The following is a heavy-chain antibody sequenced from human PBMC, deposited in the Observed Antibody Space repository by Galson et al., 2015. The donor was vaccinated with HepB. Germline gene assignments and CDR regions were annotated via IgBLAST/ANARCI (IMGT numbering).Heavy chain of an antibody. V-gene: IGHV3-30*18. D-gene: IGHD3-3*01. Sequence: SLRLSCAASGFTFSSYGMHWVRQAPGKGLEWVAVISYDGSNKYYADSVKGRFTISRDNSKNTLYLQMNSLRAEDTAVYYCAKSTQRSFWSVDDYWGQGTLVTVSS. CDR3: AKSTQRSFWSVDDY. CDR2: ISYDGSNK. J-gene: IGHJ4*02. CDR1: GFTFSSYG.